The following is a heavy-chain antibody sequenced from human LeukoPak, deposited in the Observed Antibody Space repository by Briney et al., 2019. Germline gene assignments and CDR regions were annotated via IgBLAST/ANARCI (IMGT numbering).Heavy chain of an antibody. CDR1: GGTFISYA. J-gene: IGHJ6*04. Sequence: GASVKVSCKASGGTFISYAISWVRQAPGQGLEWMRGIIPIFGTANYAQKFQGRVTITADESTSTAYMELSSLRSEDTAVYYCAVPAAMRSSYYYYYGMDVWGKGTTVTVSS. D-gene: IGHD2-2*01. CDR3: AVPAAMRSSYYYYYGMDV. CDR2: IIPIFGTA. V-gene: IGHV1-69*13.